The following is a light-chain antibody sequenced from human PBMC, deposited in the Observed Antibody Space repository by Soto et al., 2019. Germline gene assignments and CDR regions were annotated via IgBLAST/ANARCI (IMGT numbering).Light chain of an antibody. J-gene: IGLJ1*01. Sequence: QSALTQPASVSGSPGQSITISCTGTSSDVGGYNYVSWYQPHPGKAPKLMVYEVSYRPSGVSSRFSGSKSANTASLTISGLQAEDEADYYCSSYASSTAYVFGTGTKVTVL. CDR2: EVS. V-gene: IGLV2-14*01. CDR1: SSDVGGYNY. CDR3: SSYASSTAYV.